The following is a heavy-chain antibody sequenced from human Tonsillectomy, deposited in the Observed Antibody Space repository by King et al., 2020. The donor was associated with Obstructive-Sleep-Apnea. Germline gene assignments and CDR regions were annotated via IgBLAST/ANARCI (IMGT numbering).Heavy chain of an antibody. J-gene: IGHJ1*01. CDR2: IIPIFGKV. CDR3: ARPSVAGTGYFQN. Sequence: QLVQSGAEVKKPGSSVKVSCKGSGGTFSSHAISWVRQAPGEGLEWMGGIIPIFGKVDYAPKFQDRVTLTADEFTSTVYMEMKSLRSGDTAVYFCARPSVAGTGYFQNWGQGTLVTVSS. CDR1: GGTFSSHA. D-gene: IGHD6-19*01. V-gene: IGHV1-69*12.